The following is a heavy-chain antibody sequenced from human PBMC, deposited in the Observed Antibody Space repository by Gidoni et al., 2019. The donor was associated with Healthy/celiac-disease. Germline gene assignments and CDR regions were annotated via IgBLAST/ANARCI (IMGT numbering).Heavy chain of an antibody. CDR3: AKGGSYFLLREFDY. D-gene: IGHD1-26*01. Sequence: EVQLVESGGGLVQPGRSLRLSCAASGFPFDDYAMHWVRPAPGKGLEWVSGISWNSGSIGYADSVKGRFTISRDNAKNSLYLQMNSLRAEDTALYYCAKGGSYFLLREFDYWGQGTLVTVSS. CDR1: GFPFDDYA. V-gene: IGHV3-9*01. CDR2: ISWNSGSI. J-gene: IGHJ4*02.